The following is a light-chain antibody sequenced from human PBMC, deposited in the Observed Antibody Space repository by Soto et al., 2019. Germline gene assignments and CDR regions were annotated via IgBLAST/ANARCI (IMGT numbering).Light chain of an antibody. CDR3: EYYGSSIT. CDR1: QSISNNH. V-gene: IGKV3-20*01. Sequence: EIVLTQSPGTLSLSPGERVTLSCRTSQSISNNHLAWYQKKPGQAPRLLIHGTSNRATGIPDRFSGSGSGTDFTLTFSRLEPEDFAVYYCEYYGSSITCGGGTKVEIK. J-gene: IGKJ4*01. CDR2: GTS.